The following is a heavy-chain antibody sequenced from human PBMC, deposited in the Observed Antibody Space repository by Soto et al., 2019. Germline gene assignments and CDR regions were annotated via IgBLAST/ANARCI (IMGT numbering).Heavy chain of an antibody. CDR2: ISYDGSNK. V-gene: IGHV3-30*18. Sequence: VGSLRLSCAASGFTFSSYGMHWVRQAPGKGLEWVAVISYDGSNKYYADSVKGRFTISRDNSKNTLYLQMNSLRAEDTAVYYCAKSECSGGSCYSNWFDPWGQGTLVPVSS. J-gene: IGHJ5*02. CDR1: GFTFSSYG. CDR3: AKSECSGGSCYSNWFDP. D-gene: IGHD2-15*01.